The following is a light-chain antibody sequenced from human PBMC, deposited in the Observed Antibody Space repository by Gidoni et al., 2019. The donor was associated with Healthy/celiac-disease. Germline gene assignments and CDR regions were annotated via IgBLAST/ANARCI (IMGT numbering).Light chain of an antibody. V-gene: IGKV1-39*01. CDR1: QSISSY. J-gene: IGKJ3*01. CDR3: QQSYSTPHT. Sequence: DIQMTQSPSSLSASVGDRVTITFRASQSISSYLNWYHQKPGNAPKLLIYAAYSLQRGVPSRFSGSGSVTYFTLTISSLQPEDFATYYCQQSYSTPHTFGPGTKVDI. CDR2: AAY.